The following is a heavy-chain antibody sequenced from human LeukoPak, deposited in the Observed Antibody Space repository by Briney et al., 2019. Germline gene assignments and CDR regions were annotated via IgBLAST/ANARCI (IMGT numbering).Heavy chain of an antibody. D-gene: IGHD2-15*01. Sequence: SETLSLTCAVYGGSFSGYYWSWIRQPPGKGLEWIGEINHSGSTNYNPSLKSRVTISVDTSKNQFSLKLSSVTAADTAVYYCARGTHSYCSGGSCYGGYYGMDVWGQGTTVTVSS. CDR2: INHSGST. V-gene: IGHV4-34*01. CDR3: ARGTHSYCSGGSCYGGYYGMDV. CDR1: GGSFSGYY. J-gene: IGHJ6*02.